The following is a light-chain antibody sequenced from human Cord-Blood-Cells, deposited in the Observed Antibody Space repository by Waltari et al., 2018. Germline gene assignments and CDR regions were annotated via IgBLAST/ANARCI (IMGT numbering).Light chain of an antibody. V-gene: IGKV1-39*01. Sequence: DIQLTQPPSSLSASVADRVTITCRASQIITSYLNWYQQKPGKVPKLLIYAASSLPSGVPSRFSGSGSGTDFTLTISSLQPEDFATYYCLQSYSTPYTFGQGTKLEIK. CDR2: AAS. CDR3: LQSYSTPYT. CDR1: QIITSY. J-gene: IGKJ2*01.